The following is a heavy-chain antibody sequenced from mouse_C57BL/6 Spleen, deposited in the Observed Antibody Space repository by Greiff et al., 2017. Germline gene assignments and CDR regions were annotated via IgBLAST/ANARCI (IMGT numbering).Heavy chain of an antibody. CDR3: ARGAYGRSWFAY. Sequence: EVQLQQSGPELVKPGASVKISCTASGYSFTDYNMTWVKQSNGKSLEWIGVINPNYGTTSYTQKFKGKATMTVDQSSSTAYMQLNSLTSEDSAVYYCARGAYGRSWFAYWGQGTLVTVSA. CDR1: GYSFTDYN. D-gene: IGHD1-1*01. V-gene: IGHV1-39*01. J-gene: IGHJ3*01. CDR2: INPNYGTT.